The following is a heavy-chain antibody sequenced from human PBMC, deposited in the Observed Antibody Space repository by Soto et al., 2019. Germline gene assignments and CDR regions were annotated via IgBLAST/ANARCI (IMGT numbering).Heavy chain of an antibody. CDR3: AGHTMVRSHYGMDV. D-gene: IGHD3-10*01. V-gene: IGHV4-34*01. CDR2: INHSGST. CDR1: GASFRGYY. J-gene: IGHJ6*02. Sequence: SKTLSLTSAAHGASFRGYYWSWTRQPPGKGLEWIGEINHSGSTNYNPSLKSRVTISVDTSKNQFSLKLSSVTAADTAVYYCAGHTMVRSHYGMDVWGQGTTVTVS.